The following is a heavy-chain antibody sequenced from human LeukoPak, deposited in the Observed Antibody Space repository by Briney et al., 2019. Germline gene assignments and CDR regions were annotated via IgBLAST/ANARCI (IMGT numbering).Heavy chain of an antibody. J-gene: IGHJ6*03. CDR2: ISWDGGST. CDR3: AKGDYYYYYYMDV. Sequence: GGSLRLSCAASGFTFDDYAMHWVRQAPGKGLEWVSLISWDGGSTYYADSAKGRFTISRDNSKNSLYLQMNSLRAEDTALYYCAKGDYYYYYYMDVWGKGTTVTVSS. V-gene: IGHV3-43D*03. CDR1: GFTFDDYA.